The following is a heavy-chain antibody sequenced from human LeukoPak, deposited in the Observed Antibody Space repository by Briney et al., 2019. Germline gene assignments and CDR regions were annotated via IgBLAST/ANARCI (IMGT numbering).Heavy chain of an antibody. D-gene: IGHD3-22*01. J-gene: IGHJ3*02. CDR3: AKDQSYYYDSSGYYYEFDAFDI. Sequence: QPGGSLRLSCAASGFTFSSYAMSWVRQAPGKGLEWVSAISGSGGSTYYADSVKGRFTISRDNSKNTLYLQMNSLRAEDTAVYYCAKDQSYYYDSSGYYYEFDAFDIWGQGTMATVSS. V-gene: IGHV3-23*01. CDR2: ISGSGGST. CDR1: GFTFSSYA.